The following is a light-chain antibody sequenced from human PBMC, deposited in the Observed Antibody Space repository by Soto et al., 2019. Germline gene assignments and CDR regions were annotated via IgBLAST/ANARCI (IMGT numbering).Light chain of an antibody. J-gene: IGLJ1*01. Sequence: QSVLTQPRSVSGSPGQSVTISCTGTSSDVGGYNYVSWYQQHPGKAPKLMIYDVSKRPSGGPDRFSGSKSGNTASLTISGLQAEDEADYYCCSYAGSYTHVFGTGTKVTVL. CDR3: CSYAGSYTHV. CDR1: SSDVGGYNY. CDR2: DVS. V-gene: IGLV2-11*01.